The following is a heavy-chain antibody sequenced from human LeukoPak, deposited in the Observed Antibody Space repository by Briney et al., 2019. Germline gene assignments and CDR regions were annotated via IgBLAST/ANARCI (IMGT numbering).Heavy chain of an antibody. CDR2: ISWNSGSI. Sequence: GGSLRLSCAASGFTFDDYAMHGVRQAPGKGLEWVSGISWNSGSIGYADSVKGRFTISRDNAKNALYLQMNSLRAEDTALYYCEKDITLYYYGSGSFDYWGQGTLVTVSS. V-gene: IGHV3-9*01. CDR1: GFTFDDYA. CDR3: EKDITLYYYGSGSFDY. D-gene: IGHD3-10*01. J-gene: IGHJ4*02.